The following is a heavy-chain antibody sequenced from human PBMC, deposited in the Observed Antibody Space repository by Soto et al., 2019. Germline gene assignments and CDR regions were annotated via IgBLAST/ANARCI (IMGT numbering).Heavy chain of an antibody. V-gene: IGHV3-30*18. CDR2: MSSGTSDK. CDR1: GFTFSSYG. J-gene: IGHJ4*02. D-gene: IGHD6-25*01. Sequence: QVQLVESGGGVVQPGRSLTLSCAGSGFTFSSYGMHWVRQAPGKGLEWVAVMSSGTSDKHYADSVKGRFTISRDNSKNMVYLQMNSLRHEDTAVYHCVKGVGNGWRNVDYWGQGTLVTVSS. CDR3: VKGVGNGWRNVDY.